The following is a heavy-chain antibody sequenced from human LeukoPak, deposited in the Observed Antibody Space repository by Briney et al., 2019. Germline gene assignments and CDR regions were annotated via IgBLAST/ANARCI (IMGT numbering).Heavy chain of an antibody. Sequence: GVSVKVSCKVSGYTLTELSMHWVRQAPGKGLEWMGGFDPEDGETIYAQKFQGRVTMTEDTSTDTAYMELSSLRSEDTAVYYCATSINYGDYGFYWGQGTLVTVSS. J-gene: IGHJ4*02. D-gene: IGHD4-17*01. V-gene: IGHV1-24*01. CDR3: ATSINYGDYGFY. CDR2: FDPEDGET. CDR1: GYTLTELS.